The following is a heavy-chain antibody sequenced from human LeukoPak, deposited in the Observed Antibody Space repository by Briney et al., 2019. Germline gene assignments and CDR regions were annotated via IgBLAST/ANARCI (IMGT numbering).Heavy chain of an antibody. CDR1: GGSISSSSYY. Sequence: PSETLSLTCTVSGGSISSSSYYLGWIRQPPGKGLEWIVSIYYSGSTYYNPSLKSRVTISVDTSKNQFSLKLSSVTAADTAVYYCARDRDIVVVPAEAGWFDPWGQGTLVTVSS. D-gene: IGHD2-2*01. CDR2: IYYSGST. V-gene: IGHV4-39*02. CDR3: ARDRDIVVVPAEAGWFDP. J-gene: IGHJ5*02.